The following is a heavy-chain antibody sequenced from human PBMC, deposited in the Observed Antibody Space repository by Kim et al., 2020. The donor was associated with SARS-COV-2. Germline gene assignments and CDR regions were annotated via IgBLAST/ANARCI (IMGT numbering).Heavy chain of an antibody. Sequence: AQKFQGRVTITADESTSTAYMELSSLRSEDTAVYYCARRGILTGYLAFDIWGQGTMVTVSS. D-gene: IGHD3-9*01. CDR3: ARRGILTGYLAFDI. J-gene: IGHJ3*02. V-gene: IGHV1-69*01.